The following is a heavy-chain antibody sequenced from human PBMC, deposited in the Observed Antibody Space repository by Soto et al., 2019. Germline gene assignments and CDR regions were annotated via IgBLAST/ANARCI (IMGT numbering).Heavy chain of an antibody. J-gene: IGHJ6*02. D-gene: IGHD2-21*02. V-gene: IGHV4-34*01. CDR3: ARAGHIVVVTVTLYYYYGIDV. CDR2: INHSGST. CDR1: GGSFSGYY. Sequence: SETLSLTCAVYGGSFSGYYWSWIRQPPGKGLEWIGEINHSGSTNYNPSLKSRVTISVDTSKNQFSLKLSSVTAADTAVYYCARAGHIVVVTVTLYYYYGIDVWGQGTTVNVS.